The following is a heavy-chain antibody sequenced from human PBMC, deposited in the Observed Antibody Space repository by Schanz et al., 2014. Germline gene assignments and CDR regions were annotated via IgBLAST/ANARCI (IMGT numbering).Heavy chain of an antibody. CDR2: VYTREIT. J-gene: IGHJ4*02. CDR1: GDSVSSGGSS. D-gene: IGHD2-15*01. Sequence: QVQRQESGPGLVKPSQTLSLTCAVSGDSVSSGGSSWSWIRQPPGKGLEWIGYVYTREITYYNPSLESRVSISVATYKTQFPLKRTSGTATDTAVYYCAREVVPATQHIDYWGQGTLVTVSS. CDR3: AREVVPATQHIDY. V-gene: IGHV4-30-4*07.